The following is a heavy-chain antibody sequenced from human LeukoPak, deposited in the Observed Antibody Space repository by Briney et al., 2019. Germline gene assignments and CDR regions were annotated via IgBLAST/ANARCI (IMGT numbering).Heavy chain of an antibody. CDR2: ISYDGSNK. Sequence: GGSLRLSCAASGFTFSSYGMHWVRQAPGKGLEWVAVISYDGSNKYYADSVKGRFTISRDNSKNTLYLQMNSLRAGDTAVYYCAKDRGYYAPFDYWGQGTLVTVSS. V-gene: IGHV3-30*18. D-gene: IGHD3-10*01. J-gene: IGHJ4*02. CDR1: GFTFSSYG. CDR3: AKDRGYYAPFDY.